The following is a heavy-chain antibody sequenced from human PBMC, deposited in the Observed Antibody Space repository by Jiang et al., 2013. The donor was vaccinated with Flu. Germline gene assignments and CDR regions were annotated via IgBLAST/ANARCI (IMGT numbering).Heavy chain of an antibody. CDR3: ARDRFYGDGYYGMDV. J-gene: IGHJ6*04. CDR2: IYSGGST. Sequence: QLLESGGGLVQPGGSLRLSCAASGFTVSSNYMSWVRQAPGKGLEWVSVIYSGGSTYYADSVKGRFTISRDNSKNTLYLQMNSLRAEDTAVYYCARDRFYGDGYYGMDVWGKGTTVTVSS. D-gene: IGHD4-17*01. CDR1: GFTVSSNY. V-gene: IGHV3-66*01.